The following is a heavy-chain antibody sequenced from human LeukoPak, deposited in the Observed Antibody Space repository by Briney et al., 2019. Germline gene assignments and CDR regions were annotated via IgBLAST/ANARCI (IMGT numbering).Heavy chain of an antibody. Sequence: GGSLRLSCAASGLRFSDYYVSWIRQAPGKGLQWVSYISSGGDIMHYADSVKGRFTSSRDNAKNSGYLEMNSLGAEDTAVYYCATNLIGAGEYFQQWGQGTVVSVSS. CDR1: GLRFSDYY. CDR2: ISSGGDIM. CDR3: ATNLIGAGEYFQQ. D-gene: IGHD2/OR15-2a*01. J-gene: IGHJ1*01. V-gene: IGHV3-11*01.